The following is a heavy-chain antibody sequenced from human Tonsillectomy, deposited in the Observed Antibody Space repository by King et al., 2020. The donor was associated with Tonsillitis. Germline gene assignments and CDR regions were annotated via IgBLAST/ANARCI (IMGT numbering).Heavy chain of an antibody. V-gene: IGHV4-34*01. CDR2: INHSGST. CDR1: AGSFSGYY. Sequence: VQLQQWGAGLLKPSETLSLTCAVYAGSFSGYYWSWIRQPPGKGLEWIGEINHSGSTNYNPSLKSRFTISVDTSKNQFSLNLSSVTAADTAVYYCAGGYIRDAFDIWGQGTMVTVSS. CDR3: AGGYIRDAFDI. J-gene: IGHJ3*02. D-gene: IGHD4-11*01.